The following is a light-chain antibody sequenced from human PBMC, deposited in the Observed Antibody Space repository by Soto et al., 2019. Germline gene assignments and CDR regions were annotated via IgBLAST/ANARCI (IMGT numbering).Light chain of an antibody. J-gene: IGLJ1*01. CDR3: SSCAVKKNFVV. V-gene: IGLV2-8*01. CDR2: EVN. Sequence: QSVLPQTPSASGSPGQSVTISCTGSSDDIGGYDYVSWYQHHPGRTPKLIIYEVNKRPSGVPDRFSGSKSGNTASLTVSGLQAEDGADYYCSSCAVKKNFVVFGSGTKVTVL. CDR1: SDDIGGYDY.